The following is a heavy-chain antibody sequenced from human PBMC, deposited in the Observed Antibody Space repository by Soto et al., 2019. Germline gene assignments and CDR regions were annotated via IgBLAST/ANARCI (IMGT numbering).Heavy chain of an antibody. D-gene: IGHD3-22*01. J-gene: IGHJ4*02. CDR1: GFTFSSYA. Sequence: EVQVLESGGGFVQPGGSLRLSCAASGFTFSSYALNWVRQAPGKGLEWVSGISGSGERTYYADSVKGRFTISRDNSKKTRYRKRNSRRAEDTAVNYCGRGGGGGMIAVVITIIDYWGQGTLVTVSS. V-gene: IGHV3-23*01. CDR2: ISGSGERT. CDR3: GRGGGGGMIAVVITIIDY.